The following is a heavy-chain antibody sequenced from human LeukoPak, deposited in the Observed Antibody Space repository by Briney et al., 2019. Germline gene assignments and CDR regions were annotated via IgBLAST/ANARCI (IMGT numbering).Heavy chain of an antibody. D-gene: IGHD4-17*01. Sequence: GGSLRLSCAASGFTFSSYAMSWVRQAPGKGLEWVSAISGSGGSTYYADSVKGRFTISRDNAKNSLYLQMNSLRAEDTAVYYCARETFTQDGALDYWGQGTLVTVSS. V-gene: IGHV3-23*01. CDR1: GFTFSSYA. CDR2: ISGSGGST. J-gene: IGHJ4*02. CDR3: ARETFTQDGALDY.